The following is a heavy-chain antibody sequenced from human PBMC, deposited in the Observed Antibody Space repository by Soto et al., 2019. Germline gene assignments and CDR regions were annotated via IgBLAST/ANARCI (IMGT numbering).Heavy chain of an antibody. CDR3: ARDLSGXNYYYHGLDV. Sequence: GSLRLSCAVSGFTFSDFDMSWVRQAPWKGLEWVSSTTSNSVYVYYADSLKGRFSISRDNAKSSLYLQMNSLRADDTAVYYCARDLSGXNYYYHGLDVWGQGTTVTVSS. CDR2: TTSNSVYV. CDR1: GFTFSDFD. J-gene: IGHJ6*02. V-gene: IGHV3-21*01.